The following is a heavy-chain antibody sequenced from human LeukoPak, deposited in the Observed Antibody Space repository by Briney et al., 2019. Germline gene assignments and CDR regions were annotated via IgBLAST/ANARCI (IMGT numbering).Heavy chain of an antibody. CDR2: ISAYNGNT. Sequence: ASVKVSCKASGYTFTSYGISWVRQAPGQGLEWMGLISAYNGNTDYAQKLQGRVTMTTDTSTSTAYMELRSLRSDDTAVYYCARDRDTIFGVVIPGHNWFDPWGQGTLVTVSS. CDR1: GYTFTSYG. J-gene: IGHJ5*02. CDR3: ARDRDTIFGVVIPGHNWFDP. V-gene: IGHV1-18*01. D-gene: IGHD3-3*01.